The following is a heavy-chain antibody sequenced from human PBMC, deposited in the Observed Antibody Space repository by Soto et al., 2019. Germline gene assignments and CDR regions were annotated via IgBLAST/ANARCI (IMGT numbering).Heavy chain of an antibody. V-gene: IGHV3-21*01. D-gene: IGHD2-15*01. CDR1: GFTFSSYS. CDR3: ARDRVVPYYFDS. Sequence: PGESLKISCAASGFTFSSYSMNWVRQAPGKGLEWVSSISSSSSYIYYADSVKGRFTISRDNAKNSLYLQMNSLRAEDTAVYYCARDRVVPYYFDSWGQGTLVTSPQ. J-gene: IGHJ4*02. CDR2: ISSSSSYI.